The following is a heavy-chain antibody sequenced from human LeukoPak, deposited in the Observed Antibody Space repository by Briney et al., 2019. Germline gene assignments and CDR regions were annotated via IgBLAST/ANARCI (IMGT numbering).Heavy chain of an antibody. CDR3: AREYDFWSGFPHYYYMDV. Sequence: GALVKVSCKASGYTFTSYYMHWVRQAPGQGLEWMGIINPSGGSTSCAQKFQGRVTMTRDTSTSTVYMELSSLRSEDTAVYYCAREYDFWSGFPHYYYMDVWGKGTTVTVSS. CDR2: INPSGGST. CDR1: GYTFTSYY. D-gene: IGHD3/OR15-3a*01. J-gene: IGHJ6*03. V-gene: IGHV1-46*01.